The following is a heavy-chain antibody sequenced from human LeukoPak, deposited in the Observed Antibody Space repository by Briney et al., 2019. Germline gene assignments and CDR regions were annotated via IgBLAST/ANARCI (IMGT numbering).Heavy chain of an antibody. J-gene: IGHJ4*02. CDR2: ISGGAGTP. CDR3: AKRRTTVITMDYFDY. Sequence: GGSLRLSCAASGLTFSSYAMSWVRQAPGKGLEWVSGISGGAGTPYYADSVKGRFTISRDNSKSTLYLQMTSLRAEDTAVYYCAKRRTTVITMDYFDYWGQGTLVTVSS. D-gene: IGHD4-17*01. V-gene: IGHV3-23*01. CDR1: GLTFSSYA.